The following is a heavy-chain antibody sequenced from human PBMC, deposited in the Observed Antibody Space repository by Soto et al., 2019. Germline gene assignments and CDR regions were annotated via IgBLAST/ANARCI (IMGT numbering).Heavy chain of an antibody. CDR2: MNPNSGNT. Sequence: QVQLVQSGAEVKKPGASVKVSCKASGYTFTSYDINWVRQATGQGLEWMGWMNPNSGNTGYAQKFQGRVTMTRNTSISTAHRELSSLRSEDTVVYYCARGINYYDSGDDAFDIWGQGTMVTVSS. CDR1: GYTFTSYD. CDR3: ARGINYYDSGDDAFDI. D-gene: IGHD3-10*01. J-gene: IGHJ3*02. V-gene: IGHV1-8*01.